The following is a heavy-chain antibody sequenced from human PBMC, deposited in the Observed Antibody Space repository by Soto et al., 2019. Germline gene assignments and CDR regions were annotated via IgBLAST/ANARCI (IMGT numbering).Heavy chain of an antibody. D-gene: IGHD2-2*01. CDR3: ASKRPIVVVPAASGIFDY. Sequence: SETLSLTCAVYGGSFSGYYWSWIRQPPGKGLEWIGEINHSGSTNYNPSLKSRVTISVDTSKNQFSLKLSSVTAADTAVYYCASKRPIVVVPAASGIFDYWGKGTLVTVPS. V-gene: IGHV4-34*01. J-gene: IGHJ4*02. CDR1: GGSFSGYY. CDR2: INHSGST.